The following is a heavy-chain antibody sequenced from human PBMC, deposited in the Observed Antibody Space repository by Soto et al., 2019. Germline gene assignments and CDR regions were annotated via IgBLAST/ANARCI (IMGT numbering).Heavy chain of an antibody. V-gene: IGHV1-69*13. D-gene: IGHD5-12*01. CDR3: ARGLPRGYSGYDSNYYYYDGMDV. CDR2: IIPIFGTA. Sequence: SVKVSCKASGGTFSSYAISWVRQAPGQGLEWMGGIIPIFGTANYAQKFQGRVTITADESTSTAYMELSSLRSEDTAVYYCARGLPRGYSGYDSNYYYYDGMDVWGQGTTVTVSS. J-gene: IGHJ6*02. CDR1: GGTFSSYA.